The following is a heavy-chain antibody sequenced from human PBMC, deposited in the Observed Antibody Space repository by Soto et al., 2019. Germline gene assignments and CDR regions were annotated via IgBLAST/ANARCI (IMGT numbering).Heavy chain of an antibody. CDR1: GGSISSGGYY. CDR3: ARGGYYYENSGQNTYDY. V-gene: IGHV4-31*03. Sequence: SETLSLTCTVSGGSISSGGYYWSWIRQHPGKGLEWIGYIYYGGSTYYNPSLKSRATISGDTSKNQFSLKLSSVTAADTTVYYCARGGYYYENSGQNTYDYWGQGILVTVSS. J-gene: IGHJ4*01. D-gene: IGHD3-22*01. CDR2: IYYGGST.